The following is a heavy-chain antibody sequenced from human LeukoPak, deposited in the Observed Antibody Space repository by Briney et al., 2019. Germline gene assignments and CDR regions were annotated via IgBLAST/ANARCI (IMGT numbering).Heavy chain of an antibody. Sequence: SETLSLTCTVSGGSISSSSYYWGWIRQPPGKGLEWIGSIYYSGSTYYNPSLKSRVTISVDTSKNQFSLKLSSVTAADTAVYYCARDDDMVTRAFDYWGQGTLVTVSS. D-gene: IGHD5-18*01. CDR3: ARDDDMVTRAFDY. CDR1: GGSISSSSYY. V-gene: IGHV4-39*02. CDR2: IYYSGST. J-gene: IGHJ4*02.